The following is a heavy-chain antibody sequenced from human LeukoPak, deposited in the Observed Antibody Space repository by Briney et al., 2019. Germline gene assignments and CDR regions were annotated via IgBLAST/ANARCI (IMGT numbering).Heavy chain of an antibody. D-gene: IGHD2-2*01. Sequence: EASVKVSCKVSGYTLTELSMHWVRQAPGKGLEWMGGFDPEDGETIYAQKFQGRVTMTEDTSTDTAYMELSSLRSEDTAVYYCATEVPAATYYYYYGMDVWGQGTTVTVSS. CDR3: ATEVPAATYYYYYGMDV. J-gene: IGHJ6*02. CDR1: GYTLTELS. CDR2: FDPEDGET. V-gene: IGHV1-24*01.